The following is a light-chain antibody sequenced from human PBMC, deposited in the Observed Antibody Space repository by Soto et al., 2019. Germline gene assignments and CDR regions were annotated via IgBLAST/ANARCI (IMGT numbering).Light chain of an antibody. J-gene: IGKJ1*01. CDR1: QNIDKW. Sequence: DIQMTPSPSSLSASVGDRVTITCRASQNIDKWLAWYQHKPGKAPKVLIHDASSLESGVPPSFSGSGSGTEFTLTISSLQPDDFATYVCQQYNSYLWTVGQGTMVEIK. CDR3: QQYNSYLWT. CDR2: DAS. V-gene: IGKV1-5*01.